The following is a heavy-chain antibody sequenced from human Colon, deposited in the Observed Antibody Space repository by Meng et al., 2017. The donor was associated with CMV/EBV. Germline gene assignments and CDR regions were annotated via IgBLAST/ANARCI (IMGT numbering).Heavy chain of an antibody. CDR3: AHRGDGDYVFDF. Sequence: LEESGPALVQPRRTLTLTCTFSGFSLTTRGVGGGWLRQPPGKTREGLAIIYWDDDKRYSPSLKNRLTITKDTSKNQVVLTMTNMDPGDTGTYYGAHRGDGDYVFDFWGQGALVTVSS. CDR2: IYWDDDK. J-gene: IGHJ4*02. CDR1: GFSLTTRGVG. V-gene: IGHV2-5*02. D-gene: IGHD4-17*01.